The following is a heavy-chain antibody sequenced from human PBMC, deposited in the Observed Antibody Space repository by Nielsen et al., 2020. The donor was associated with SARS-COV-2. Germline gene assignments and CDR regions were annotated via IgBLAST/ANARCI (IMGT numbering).Heavy chain of an antibody. V-gene: IGHV3-30-3*01. CDR2: ISHDGSNE. CDR1: GFTFSSHA. J-gene: IGHJ4*02. Sequence: GESLKISCAASGFTFSSHAMHWVRQAPGKGLEWMTIISHDGSNEHYADSVKGRFTISRDNSKNTVYLQMNSLRPEDTAVYYCTKGAQLGDYWGQGTLVTVSS. D-gene: IGHD6-13*01. CDR3: TKGAQLGDY.